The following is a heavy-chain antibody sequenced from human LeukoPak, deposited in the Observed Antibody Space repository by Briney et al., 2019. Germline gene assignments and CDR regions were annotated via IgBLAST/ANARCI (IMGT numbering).Heavy chain of an antibody. V-gene: IGHV1-2*02. D-gene: IGHD6-13*01. CDR2: INPNSGGT. Sequence: ASVKVSCKASGYTFTSYGISWVRQAPGQGLEWMGWINPNSGGTNYAQKFQGRVTMTRDTSISTAYMELSRLRSDDTAVYYCAREIAAAGTTPGSFDYWGQGTLVTVSS. CDR1: GYTFTSYG. CDR3: AREIAAAGTTPGSFDY. J-gene: IGHJ4*02.